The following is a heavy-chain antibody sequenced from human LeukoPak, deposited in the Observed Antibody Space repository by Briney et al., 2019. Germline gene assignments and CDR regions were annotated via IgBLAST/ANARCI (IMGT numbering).Heavy chain of an antibody. CDR1: GYTVTELS. J-gene: IGHJ4*02. CDR3: AKHARLRGAGTDHYFDY. CDR2: FHPEDGET. Sequence: ASVKVSCKVSGYTVTELSMHWVRQSPGKGLEWMGGFHPEDGETIYAQKFQGRVTMTEDTSTDTAYMELSSLRSEDTAVYYCAKHARLRGAGTDHYFDYWGRGTLVTV. V-gene: IGHV1-24*01. D-gene: IGHD6-13*01.